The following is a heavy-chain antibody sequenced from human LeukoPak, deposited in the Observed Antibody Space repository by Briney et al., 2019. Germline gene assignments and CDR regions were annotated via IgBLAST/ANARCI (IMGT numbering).Heavy chain of an antibody. Sequence: SETLSLTCTVSGSSMRPYYWTWIRQSPGKGLEWIGYVFYSGSTTYNLSLKSRVTISVDTTNNHFSLRLSSVTAADTAVYYCARENPYYYYMDVWGKGTTVTVSS. V-gene: IGHV4-59*01. CDR3: ARENPYYYYMDV. CDR1: GSSMRPYY. CDR2: VFYSGST. J-gene: IGHJ6*03.